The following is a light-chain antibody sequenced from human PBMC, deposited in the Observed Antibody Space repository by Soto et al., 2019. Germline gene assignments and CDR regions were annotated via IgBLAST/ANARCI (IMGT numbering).Light chain of an antibody. V-gene: IGLV1-40*01. Sequence: QSVLTQPPSVSGAPGQRVTISCTGSSSNIGAGYDVHWYQQLPGTAPKLLIYGNSNRPSGVPDRFSGSKSGTSAYLAITGLPAEDEADYYCQSYDSSLSGVVFGGGTKLTVL. CDR1: SSNIGAGYD. J-gene: IGLJ2*01. CDR2: GNS. CDR3: QSYDSSLSGVV.